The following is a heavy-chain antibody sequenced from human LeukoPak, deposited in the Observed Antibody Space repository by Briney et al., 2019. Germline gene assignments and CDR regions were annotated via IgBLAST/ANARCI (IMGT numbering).Heavy chain of an antibody. J-gene: IGHJ3*01. D-gene: IGHD3-9*01. CDR2: IYHSGST. CDR3: AREEGYDILTGYFSF. Sequence: PSETLSLTCAVSGYSISSGYYWGWIRQPPGKGLEWIGSIYHSGSTYYNPSLKSRVTISVDTSKNQFSLKLSSVTAADTAVYYCAREEGYDILTGYFSFWGQGTMVTVFS. V-gene: IGHV4-38-2*02. CDR1: GYSISSGYY.